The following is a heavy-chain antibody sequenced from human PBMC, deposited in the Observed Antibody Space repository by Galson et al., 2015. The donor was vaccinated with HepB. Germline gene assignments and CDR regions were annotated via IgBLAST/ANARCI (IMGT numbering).Heavy chain of an antibody. CDR2: ISYDGSNK. D-gene: IGHD6-13*01. V-gene: IGHV3-30*18. CDR3: AKDRIAAAGIELSWFDP. Sequence: SLRLSCAASGFTFSSYGMHWVRQAPGKGLEWVAVISYDGSNKYYADSVKGRFTISRDNSKNTLYLQMNSLRAEDTAVYYCAKDRIAAAGIELSWFDPWGQGTLVTVSS. J-gene: IGHJ5*02. CDR1: GFTFSSYG.